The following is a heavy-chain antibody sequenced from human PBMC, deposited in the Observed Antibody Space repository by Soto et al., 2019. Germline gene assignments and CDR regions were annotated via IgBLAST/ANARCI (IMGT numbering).Heavy chain of an antibody. CDR3: AIDILSVGPRANDSFDV. J-gene: IGHJ3*01. D-gene: IGHD2-8*02. Sequence: QVQLVQSGAEVRKPGASVNISCRASGFSFSDNLINWVRQAPGQSLEWMGWISPDHRNTRYSQTFQGRVTISRHSSASIAYVEVSDLTSEDTAGYYCAIDILSVGPRANDSFDVWGQGTMGTVSS. CDR1: GFSFSDNL. V-gene: IGHV1-3*01. CDR2: ISPDHRNT.